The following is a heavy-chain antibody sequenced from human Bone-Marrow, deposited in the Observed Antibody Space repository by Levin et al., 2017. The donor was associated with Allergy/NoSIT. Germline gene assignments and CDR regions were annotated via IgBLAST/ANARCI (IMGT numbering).Heavy chain of an antibody. CDR3: ARSHEYASSSGGFDP. CDR2: TYYRSKWYS. D-gene: IGHD6-6*01. Sequence: SETLSLTCAISGDSVSSDSATWNWIRQSPWRGLEWLGRTYYRSKWYSNYAVSVKGRITINPDTSKNQFSLQLNSVSPDDTAVYFCARSHEYASSSGGFDPWGQGTLVTVSS. V-gene: IGHV6-1*01. J-gene: IGHJ5*02. CDR1: GDSVSSDSAT.